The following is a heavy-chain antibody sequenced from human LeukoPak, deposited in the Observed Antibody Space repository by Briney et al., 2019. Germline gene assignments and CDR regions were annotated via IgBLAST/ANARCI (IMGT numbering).Heavy chain of an antibody. CDR1: GFTFSNYA. V-gene: IGHV3-30-3*01. D-gene: IGHD4-17*01. Sequence: PGGSLRLSCAASGFTFSNYAIHWVRQAPGKGLEWVAVISYAGSIISYDRSNKFYADSVKGRFTISRDNSKNTLYLQMNSLRAEDTAVYYSARSYGDYDAFDIWGQGTMVTVSS. J-gene: IGHJ3*02. CDR3: ARSYGDYDAFDI. CDR2: ISYDRSNK.